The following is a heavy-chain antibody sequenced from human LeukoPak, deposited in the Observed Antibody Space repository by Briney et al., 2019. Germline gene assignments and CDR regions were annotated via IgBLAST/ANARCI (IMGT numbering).Heavy chain of an antibody. Sequence: SETLSLTSAVYGGSFSGYYWSWIRQPPGKGLEWIGEINHSGSTNYNPSLKSRVTISVDTSKNQFSLKLSSVTAADTAVYYRAKDHGSSWSYFDYWGQGTLVTVSS. V-gene: IGHV4-34*01. CDR1: GGSFSGYY. J-gene: IGHJ4*02. CDR2: INHSGST. CDR3: AKDHGSSWSYFDY. D-gene: IGHD6-13*01.